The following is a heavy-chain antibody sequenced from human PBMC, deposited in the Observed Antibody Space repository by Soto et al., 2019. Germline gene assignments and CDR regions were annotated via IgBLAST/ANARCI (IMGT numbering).Heavy chain of an antibody. D-gene: IGHD3-10*01. J-gene: IGHJ6*03. V-gene: IGHV3-21*01. CDR2: ICISISYI. Sequence: GGSLRLSCAASGFTFSSYSMNWVRQAPEKGLVWVSSICISISYIYYAVSVKCRFTISRDNAKILLYLQMNSLRAEDTAVYYCARGRRITMVRGNYYYYMDVWGKGTTVTSP. CDR3: ARGRRITMVRGNYYYYMDV. CDR1: GFTFSSYS.